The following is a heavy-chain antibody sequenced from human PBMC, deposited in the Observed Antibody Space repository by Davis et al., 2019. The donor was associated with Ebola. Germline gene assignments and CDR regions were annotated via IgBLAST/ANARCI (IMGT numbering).Heavy chain of an antibody. V-gene: IGHV3-7*03. CDR3: AVGATHIRAPFDY. CDR1: GFTFSNCA. J-gene: IGHJ4*02. CDR2: IKQDGGEK. Sequence: GESLKISCAASGFTFSNCAMSWVRQAPGKGPEWVAIIKQDGGEKYYVDSVKGRFTISRDNAKNSLFLQMNSLRADDTALYYCAVGATHIRAPFDYWGQGTLVTVSS. D-gene: IGHD1-26*01.